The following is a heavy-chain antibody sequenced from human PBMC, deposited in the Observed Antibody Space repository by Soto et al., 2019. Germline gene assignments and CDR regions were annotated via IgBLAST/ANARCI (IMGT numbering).Heavy chain of an antibody. V-gene: IGHV4-59*01. J-gene: IGHJ4*02. CDR2: IYYSGST. Sequence: SETLSLTCTVSGGSISSYYWSWIRQPPGKGLEWIGYIYYSGSTNYNPSLKSRVTISVDTSKNQFSLKLSSVAAADTAVYYCAISRNDFWSGYYPLWGQGTLVTVSS. CDR1: GGSISSYY. CDR3: AISRNDFWSGYYPL. D-gene: IGHD3-3*01.